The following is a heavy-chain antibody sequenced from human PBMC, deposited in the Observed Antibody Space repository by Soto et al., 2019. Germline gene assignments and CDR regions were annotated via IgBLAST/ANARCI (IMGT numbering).Heavy chain of an antibody. V-gene: IGHV1-8*01. Sequence: ASVKVSCKASGYTFTSYDINWVRQATGQGLEWMGWMNPNSGNTGYAQKFQGRVTMTRNTSISTAYMELSSLRSEDTAVYYCASDSSGVGRIDFWGQGTLATVSS. D-gene: IGHD6-19*01. CDR2: MNPNSGNT. CDR1: GYTFTSYD. J-gene: IGHJ4*02. CDR3: ASDSSGVGRIDF.